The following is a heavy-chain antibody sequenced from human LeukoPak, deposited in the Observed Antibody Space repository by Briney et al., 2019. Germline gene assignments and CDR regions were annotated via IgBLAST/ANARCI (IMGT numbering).Heavy chain of an antibody. CDR2: ISAYNGNT. V-gene: IGHV1-18*04. CDR1: GYTFTSYY. D-gene: IGHD3-9*01. CDR3: ARGPLLRYFDWLSPRSYYGMDV. Sequence: ASVKVSCKASGYTFTSYYMHWVRQAPGQGLEWMGWISAYNGNTNYAQKLQGRVTMTTDTSTSTAYMELRSLRSDDAAVYYCARGPLLRYFDWLSPRSYYGMDVWGQGTTVTVSS. J-gene: IGHJ6*02.